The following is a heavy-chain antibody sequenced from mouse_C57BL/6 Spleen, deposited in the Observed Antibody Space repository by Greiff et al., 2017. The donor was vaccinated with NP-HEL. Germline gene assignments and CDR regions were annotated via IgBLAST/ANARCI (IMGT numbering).Heavy chain of an antibody. CDR2: IDPETGGT. J-gene: IGHJ3*01. D-gene: IGHD3-2*02. Sequence: QVQLRQSGAELVRPGASVTLSCKASGYTFTDYEMHWVKQTPVHGLEWIGAIDPETGGTAYNQKFKGKAILTADKSSSTAYMELRSLTSEDSAVYYCTRHETAQATWFAYWGQGTLVTVSA. CDR3: TRHETAQATWFAY. V-gene: IGHV1-15*01. CDR1: GYTFTDYE.